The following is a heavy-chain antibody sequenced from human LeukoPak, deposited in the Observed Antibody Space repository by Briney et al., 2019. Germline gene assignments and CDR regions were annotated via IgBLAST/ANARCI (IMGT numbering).Heavy chain of an antibody. V-gene: IGHV1-18*01. D-gene: IGHD6-13*01. CDR2: ISAYNGNT. Sequence: ASVKVSCKASGYTFTSYGISWVRQAPGQGLEWMGWISAYNGNTNYAQKLQGRVTMTTDTSTSIAYMELRSLRSDDTAVYYCAREYSSPYYYYGMDVWGQGTTVTVSS. CDR1: GYTFTSYG. CDR3: AREYSSPYYYYGMDV. J-gene: IGHJ6*02.